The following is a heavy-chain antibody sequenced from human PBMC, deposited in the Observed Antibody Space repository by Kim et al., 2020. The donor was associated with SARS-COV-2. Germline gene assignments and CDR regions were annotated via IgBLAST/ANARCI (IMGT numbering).Heavy chain of an antibody. D-gene: IGHD2-21*02. Sequence: YLDSVKGRCTISRDNSKNTLSLQMNSLRVEDTAVYYCAKAMTVVTPTFDYWGQGALVTVSS. V-gene: IGHV3-30*02. J-gene: IGHJ4*02. CDR3: AKAMTVVTPTFDY.